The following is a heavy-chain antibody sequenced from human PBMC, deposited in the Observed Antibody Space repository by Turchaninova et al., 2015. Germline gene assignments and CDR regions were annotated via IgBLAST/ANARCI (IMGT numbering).Heavy chain of an antibody. D-gene: IGHD3-3*01. Sequence: QVQLQQLGPGLFKPSETLSPTFAVYGGSLSGYNWSWTRQPPGKGLEWVGEINHSARPNYNPSLKSRVTISVDTSKNQFSLKLSSVTAADTAVYYCARAGYDFWSGYPWYFDLWGRGTLVTVSS. CDR1: GGSLSGYN. CDR3: ARAGYDFWSGYPWYFDL. J-gene: IGHJ2*01. V-gene: IGHV4-34*01. CDR2: INHSARP.